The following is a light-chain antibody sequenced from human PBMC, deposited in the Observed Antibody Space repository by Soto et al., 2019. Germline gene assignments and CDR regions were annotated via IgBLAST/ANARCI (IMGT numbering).Light chain of an antibody. CDR3: QHYNSYSEA. CDR1: QRIGRW. CDR2: DVS. Sequence: EIQMTPSPATLSASVCDRVTITCRSMQRIGRWLAKSQQKPGKAPRLLIHDVSTLQSGVPSRFSGSGSGTEFTLTISSLQPDDFATYYCQHYNSYSEAFGHGIKVDIK. J-gene: IGKJ1*01. V-gene: IGKV1-5*01.